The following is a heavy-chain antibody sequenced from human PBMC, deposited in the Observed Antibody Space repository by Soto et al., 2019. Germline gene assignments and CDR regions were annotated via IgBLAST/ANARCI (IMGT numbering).Heavy chain of an antibody. Sequence: QVQLVQSGAEVKKPGSSVKVSCKASGGTFSSYAISWVRQAPGQGLEWMGGIIPIFGTANYAQKFQGRVTITVDESTSPAYMELSSLRSEDTALYSCGREPDCYFDLWGRGTLVTVSS. CDR1: GGTFSSYA. CDR3: GREPDCYFDL. D-gene: IGHD2-15*01. V-gene: IGHV1-69*12. CDR2: IIPIFGTA. J-gene: IGHJ2*01.